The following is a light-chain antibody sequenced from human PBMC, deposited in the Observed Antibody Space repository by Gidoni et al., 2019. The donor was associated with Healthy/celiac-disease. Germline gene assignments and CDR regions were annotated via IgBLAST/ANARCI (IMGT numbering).Light chain of an antibody. CDR1: QSVSSN. CDR3: QPYHTWPWGT. Sequence: EIVMTQSPATLSVSPGERATLSCRASQSVSSNLAWYQPKPGQAPRLLIYGASTRATGIPARFRGSWSGTEFTLTISSLPSEDFAVYYCQPYHTWPWGTFGQGTKVEIK. V-gene: IGKV3-15*01. CDR2: GAS. J-gene: IGKJ1*01.